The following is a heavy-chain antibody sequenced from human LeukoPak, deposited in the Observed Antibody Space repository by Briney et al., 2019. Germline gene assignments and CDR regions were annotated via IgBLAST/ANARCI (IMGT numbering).Heavy chain of an antibody. D-gene: IGHD3-22*01. CDR1: GDSIGSADYY. CDR2: IYYSRST. J-gene: IGHJ4*02. Sequence: SQTLSLICTVSGDSIGSADYYWTWIRQPPGKGLEWIGNIYYSRSTSYKSSLKSRLTMSLDTSKNQFSLKLSSVTAADTAVYYCARDPAPNYYDNRGYNLDYWGQGSLVTVSS. V-gene: IGHV4-30-4*01. CDR3: ARDPAPNYYDNRGYNLDY.